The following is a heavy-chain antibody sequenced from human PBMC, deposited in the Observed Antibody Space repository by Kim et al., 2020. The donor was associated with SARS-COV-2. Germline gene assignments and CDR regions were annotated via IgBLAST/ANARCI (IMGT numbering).Heavy chain of an antibody. V-gene: IGHV5-51*01. CDR1: GYSFTAYW. Sequence: GESLKIFCQASGYSFTAYWIGWVRQMPGKGLEWMGIIYPHDSNTRYSPSFQGQVTISADKSISTAYLQWSSLKASDTAIYYCARGYSGLDFGYWGQGTLVTVSS. D-gene: IGHD5-12*01. J-gene: IGHJ4*02. CDR2: IYPHDSNT. CDR3: ARGYSGLDFGY.